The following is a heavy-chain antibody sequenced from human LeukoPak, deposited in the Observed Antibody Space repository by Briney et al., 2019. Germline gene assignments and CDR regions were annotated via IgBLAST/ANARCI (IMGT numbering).Heavy chain of an antibody. D-gene: IGHD3-10*01. CDR2: IRYDGSNK. CDR3: AKGESYSSDFQH. CDR1: GFTFSSYG. J-gene: IGHJ1*01. V-gene: IGHV3-30*02. Sequence: GGSLRLSCAASGFTFSSYGMHWVRQAPGKGLEWVAFIRYDGSNKYYADSVKGRFTISRDNSKNTLYLQMNSLRAEDTAVYYCAKGESYSSDFQHWGQGTLVTVSS.